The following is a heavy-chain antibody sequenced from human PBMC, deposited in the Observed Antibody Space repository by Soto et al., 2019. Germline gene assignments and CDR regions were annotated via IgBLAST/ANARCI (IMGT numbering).Heavy chain of an antibody. J-gene: IGHJ6*02. V-gene: IGHV1-46*01. CDR2: IRPTGDLA. CDR1: GDTFTDYY. D-gene: IGHD3-9*01. Sequence: GASVKVSCKASGDTFTDYYIHWVRQAPGQGPEWMGVIRPTGDLANYAQKFQGRVTVTRDTSTSTVYMELRSLRSGDTAVYYCAGDRPTTWFRTGMDVWGQGTTVTVSS. CDR3: AGDRPTTWFRTGMDV.